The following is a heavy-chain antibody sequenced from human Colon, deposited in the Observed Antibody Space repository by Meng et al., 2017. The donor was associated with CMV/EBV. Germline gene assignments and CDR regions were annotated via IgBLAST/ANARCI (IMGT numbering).Heavy chain of an antibody. V-gene: IGHV3-73*01. D-gene: IGHD6-19*01. CDR3: AVLAVAEPVSY. Sequence: GESLEISCAASGFIFSCSAMHWVRQASGKGLEWVGRIRTRPNGYATAYAASVEGTFTISRDDSENTAYLQMNSLRTEDTAVYYCAVLAVAEPVSYWGQGTTVTVSS. CDR1: GFIFSCSA. J-gene: IGHJ6*02. CDR2: IRTRPNGYAT.